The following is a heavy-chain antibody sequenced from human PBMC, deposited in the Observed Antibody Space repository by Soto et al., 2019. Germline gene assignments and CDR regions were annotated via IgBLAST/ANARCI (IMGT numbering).Heavy chain of an antibody. V-gene: IGHV3-66*01. CDR1: GVTVSNNY. Sequence: EVQLVESGGGLVQPGGSLRLSCAASGVTVSNNYMSWVRQAPGKGLEWVSVIYSDGSRYYADSVQGRFTISRDNSKNSVYLQMNSLRAEDSADYYCARDVGVWGRGTTVTVSS. CDR2: IYSDGSR. J-gene: IGHJ6*04. CDR3: ARDVGV.